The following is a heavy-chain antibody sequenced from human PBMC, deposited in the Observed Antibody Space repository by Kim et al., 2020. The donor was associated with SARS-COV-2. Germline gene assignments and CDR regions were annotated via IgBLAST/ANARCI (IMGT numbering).Heavy chain of an antibody. J-gene: IGHJ6*02. CDR3: AKQWLVSYYYYYGMDV. D-gene: IGHD6-19*01. CDR1: GFTFSSYA. Sequence: GGSLRLSCAASGFTFSSYAMSWVRQAPGKGLEWVSAISGSGGSTYYADSVKGRFTISRDNSKNTLYLQMNSLRAEDTAVYYCAKQWLVSYYYYYGMDVWGQGTTVTVSS. V-gene: IGHV3-23*01. CDR2: ISGSGGST.